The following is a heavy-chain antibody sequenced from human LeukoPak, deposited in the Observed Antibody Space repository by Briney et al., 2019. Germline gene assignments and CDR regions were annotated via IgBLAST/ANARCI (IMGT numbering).Heavy chain of an antibody. D-gene: IGHD3-9*01. CDR2: FDPEDGET. CDR3: ATGTYYDILTGYFPFDY. J-gene: IGHJ4*02. V-gene: IGHV1-24*01. Sequence: GASVKVSCKVSGYTLTELSMHWVRQAPGKGLEWMGGFDPEDGETIYAQKFQGRVTMTEDTSTDTAYMELSSLRSEDTAVYYCATGTYYDILTGYFPFDYWGQGTLVTVSS. CDR1: GYTLTELS.